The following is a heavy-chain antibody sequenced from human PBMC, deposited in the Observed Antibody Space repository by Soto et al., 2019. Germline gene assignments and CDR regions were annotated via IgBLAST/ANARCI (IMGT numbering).Heavy chain of an antibody. D-gene: IGHD3-3*01. CDR2: FDPEDGET. Sequence: ASVKVSCKVSGYTLTELSMHWVRQAPGKGLEWMGGFDPEDGETIYAQKFQGRVTMTEDTSTDTAYMELSSLRSEDTAVYYCATLSNDFWSGPNNWFDPWGQGTMVTVSS. CDR1: GYTLTELS. CDR3: ATLSNDFWSGPNNWFDP. V-gene: IGHV1-24*01. J-gene: IGHJ5*02.